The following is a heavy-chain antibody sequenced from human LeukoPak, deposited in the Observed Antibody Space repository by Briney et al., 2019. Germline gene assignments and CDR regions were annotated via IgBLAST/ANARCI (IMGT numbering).Heavy chain of an antibody. Sequence: LETLSLTCTVSGGSISSYYWSWIRQPPGKGLEWIGYIYYSGSTNYNPSLKSRVTISVDTSKNQFSLKLSSVTAADTAVYYCARHGYDYVWGSYRPSPLFDYWGQGTLVTVSS. CDR2: IYYSGST. J-gene: IGHJ4*02. D-gene: IGHD3-16*02. CDR3: ARHGYDYVWGSYRPSPLFDY. CDR1: GGSISSYY. V-gene: IGHV4-59*08.